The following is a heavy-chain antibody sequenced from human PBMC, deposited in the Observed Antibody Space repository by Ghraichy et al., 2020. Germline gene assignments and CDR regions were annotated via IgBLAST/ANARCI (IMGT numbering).Heavy chain of an antibody. V-gene: IGHV4-30-4*01. J-gene: IGHJ4*02. CDR2: IYYSGST. CDR3: GASVTTESLYYFDY. CDR1: GGSISSGDYY. D-gene: IGHD4-11*01. Sequence: SETLSLTCTVSGGSISSGDYYWSWIRQPPGKGLEWIGYIYYSGSTYYNPSLKSRVTISVDTSKNQFSLKLSSVTTADTAVYYCGASVTTESLYYFDYWGQGTLVTVSS.